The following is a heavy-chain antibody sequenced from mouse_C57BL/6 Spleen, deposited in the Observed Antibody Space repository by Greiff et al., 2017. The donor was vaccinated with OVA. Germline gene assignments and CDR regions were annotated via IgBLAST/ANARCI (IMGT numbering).Heavy chain of an antibody. CDR3: ARLLDYDYERFAY. V-gene: IGHV1-54*01. CDR1: GYAFTNYL. J-gene: IGHJ3*01. D-gene: IGHD2-4*01. Sequence: VQLQQSGAELVRPGTSVKVSCKASGYAFTNYLIEWVKQRPGQGLEWIGVINPGSGGTTYNEKFKGKATLTADKSSSTAYMQLSSLSSEDAAVYFGARLLDYDYERFAYWGQGTLVTVSA. CDR2: INPGSGGT.